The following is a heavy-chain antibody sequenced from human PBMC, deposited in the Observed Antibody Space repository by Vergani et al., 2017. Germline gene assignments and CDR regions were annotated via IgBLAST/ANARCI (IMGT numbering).Heavy chain of an antibody. CDR3: VYRKTEWGTTGFFYPIYYYYYMDV. J-gene: IGHJ6*03. CDR2: IYWNADQ. V-gene: IGHV2-5*04. CDR1: GFSLNTRGVS. Sequence: QITLKESGPTLVKPTQTLTLTCTFSGFSLNTRGVSVAWIRQPPGKALDWLALIYWNADQHYSPSLNNRVPITKDTSKNQVVLTMTNRDYVDTGTYYYVYRKTEWGTTGFFYPIYYYYYMDVWGKGTTVTVSS. D-gene: IGHD1-1*01.